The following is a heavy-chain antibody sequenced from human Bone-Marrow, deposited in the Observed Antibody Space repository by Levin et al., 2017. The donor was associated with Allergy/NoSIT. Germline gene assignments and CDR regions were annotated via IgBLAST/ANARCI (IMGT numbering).Heavy chain of an antibody. CDR1: GFTFSSYS. CDR3: ARDAISGLTVTTFVRFDP. CDR2: ISSSSSYI. D-gene: IGHD4-11*01. Sequence: GGSLRLSCAASGFTFSSYSMNWVRQAPGKGLEWVSSISSSSSYIYYADSVKGRFTISRDNAKNSLYLQMNSLRAEDTAVYYCARDAISGLTVTTFVRFDPWGQGTLVTVSS. V-gene: IGHV3-21*01. J-gene: IGHJ5*02.